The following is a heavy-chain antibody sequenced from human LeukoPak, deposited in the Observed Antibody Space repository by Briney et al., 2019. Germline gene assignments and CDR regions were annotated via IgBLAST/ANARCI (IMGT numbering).Heavy chain of an antibody. CDR2: ISSSSDKI. J-gene: IGHJ5*02. V-gene: IGHV3-48*04. Sequence: PGGSLRLSCAASGFTFGSYSMNWVRQAPGKGLEWVSYISSSSDKIYYADSVKGRFTISRDNSKNSLYLQMNSLRAEDTAVYYCASRAIGWYRDANWFDPWGQGTLVTVSS. D-gene: IGHD6-19*01. CDR3: ASRAIGWYRDANWFDP. CDR1: GFTFGSYS.